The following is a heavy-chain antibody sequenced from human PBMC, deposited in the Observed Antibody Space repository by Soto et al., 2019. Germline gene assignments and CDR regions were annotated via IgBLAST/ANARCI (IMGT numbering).Heavy chain of an antibody. J-gene: IGHJ6*02. D-gene: IGHD1-7*01. V-gene: IGHV3-66*01. CDR1: GFAVSSNY. CDR2: IHSGGDT. CDR3: ARSRTGPTYGGTDV. Sequence: EVQLVESGGDLVQPGGSLRLSCAASGFAVSSNYMTWVRQAPGKGLEWVSVIHSGGDTHYADSVRGRFTISRDNSKNTLYPQMHSLRAEDTAVYYCARSRTGPTYGGTDVWGQGTTVTVSS.